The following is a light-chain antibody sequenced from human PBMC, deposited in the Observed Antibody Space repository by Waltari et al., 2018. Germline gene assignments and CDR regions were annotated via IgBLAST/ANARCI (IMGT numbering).Light chain of an antibody. CDR1: PDITSF. Sequence: DIQLTQSPSLLSASVGDRVTITCRASPDITSFLAWYQQKPGKAPKLLIFAASTLQGGVPSRFSGSGSGTEFTLTISSLLPEDFATYYCQQLKNSPLTFGGGTKVEIK. CDR3: QQLKNSPLT. V-gene: IGKV1-9*01. CDR2: AAS. J-gene: IGKJ4*01.